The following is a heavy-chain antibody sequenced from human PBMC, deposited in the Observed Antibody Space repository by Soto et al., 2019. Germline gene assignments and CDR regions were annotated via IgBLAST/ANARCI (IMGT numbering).Heavy chain of an antibody. CDR2: ISPYTDQT. Sequence: QVHLVQSGAEVRKPGASVKVSCKTSGYNFRSYGVSWVRQAPGQGFEWLGWISPYTDQTDYAQKFQGRLTLTTDTSTSTFYMDLRSLTSDDTAVYYSARDYHLGPRHGYGIDVWGQGTTVTVSS. D-gene: IGHD3-3*02. CDR1: GYNFRSYG. V-gene: IGHV1-18*01. CDR3: ARDYHLGPRHGYGIDV. J-gene: IGHJ6*02.